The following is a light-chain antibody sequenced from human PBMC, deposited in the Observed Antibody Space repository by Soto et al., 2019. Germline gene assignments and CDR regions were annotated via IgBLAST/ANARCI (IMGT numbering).Light chain of an antibody. CDR2: AND. J-gene: IGLJ3*02. CDR1: SSNIGAGFD. V-gene: IGLV1-40*01. CDR3: VTWDTSLRTGV. Sequence: QSVLTQPPSVSGAPGQRLTISCAGTSSNIGAGFDVHWYQQLPGTAPKLLIYANDDRPSGVPDRFSGSTSGTSASLAITGLQAEDAADYFCVTWDTSLRTGVIGGGTKVTVL.